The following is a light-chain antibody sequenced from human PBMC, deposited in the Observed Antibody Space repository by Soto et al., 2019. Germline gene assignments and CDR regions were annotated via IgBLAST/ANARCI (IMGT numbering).Light chain of an antibody. Sequence: DIKMKQSPASLSVSVRDRATISCRASQSISSYLAWYQQKPGQAPKLLIYAASSLQSGVPSRFSGSGSGTDFTLTISSLQSEDFATYYCQQSYSTPQTFGQGTKVDIK. CDR2: AAS. V-gene: IGKV1-39*01. J-gene: IGKJ1*01. CDR3: QQSYSTPQT. CDR1: QSISSY.